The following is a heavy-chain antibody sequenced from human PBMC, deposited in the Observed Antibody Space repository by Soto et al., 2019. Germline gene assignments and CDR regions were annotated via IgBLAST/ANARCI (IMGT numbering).Heavy chain of an antibody. CDR1: AFTFSSYA. CDR3: AKGNVDIVATIDY. V-gene: IGHV3-23*01. J-gene: IGHJ4*02. D-gene: IGHD5-12*01. Sequence: EVQLLESGGGLVQPGGSLRLSCAGSAFTFSSYAMSWVRQAPGKGLEWVSAISGSGGSTYYADSVKGRFTISRDNSKNTLYLQMNSLRAEDTAVYYCAKGNVDIVATIDYWGQGTLVTVSS. CDR2: ISGSGGST.